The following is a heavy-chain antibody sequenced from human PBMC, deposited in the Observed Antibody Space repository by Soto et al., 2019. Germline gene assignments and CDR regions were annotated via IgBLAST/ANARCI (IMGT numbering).Heavy chain of an antibody. CDR1: GDSVSSNSAA. Sequence: PSQTLSLTCAISGDSVSSNSAAWNWIRQSPSRGLEWLGRTYYRSKWYNDYAVSVKSRITINPDTSKNQFSLQLNSVTPEDTAVYYCARDLNYGDYSNYYYYGMDVWGQGTTVTVSS. V-gene: IGHV6-1*01. CDR2: TYYRSKWYN. D-gene: IGHD4-17*01. J-gene: IGHJ6*02. CDR3: ARDLNYGDYSNYYYYGMDV.